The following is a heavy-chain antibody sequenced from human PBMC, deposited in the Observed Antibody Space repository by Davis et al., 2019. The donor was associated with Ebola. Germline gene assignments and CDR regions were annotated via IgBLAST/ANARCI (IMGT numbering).Heavy chain of an antibody. CDR3: ARERTSCGGDCLDY. CDR2: IGPSGTDI. CDR1: GFIFSSYE. V-gene: IGHV3-48*03. D-gene: IGHD2-21*01. Sequence: GESLKISCAASGFIFSSYEMTWVRQAPGGGLEWISYIGPSGTDIAYADSVRGRFTISRGNAKNSLFLQMNSLRAEDTALYYCARERTSCGGDCLDYWGQGTLVTVSS. J-gene: IGHJ4*02.